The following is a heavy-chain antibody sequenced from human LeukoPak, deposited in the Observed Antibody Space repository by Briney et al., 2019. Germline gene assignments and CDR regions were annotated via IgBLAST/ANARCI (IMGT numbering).Heavy chain of an antibody. D-gene: IGHD6-6*01. CDR3: AITIAARLVDYYGMDV. J-gene: IGHJ6*02. CDR2: INPNSGGT. V-gene: IGHV1-2*04. Sequence: ASVKVSCKASGYTFTSYDINWVRQAPGQGLEWMGWINPNSGGTNYAQKFQGWVTMTRDTSISTAYMELSRLRSDDTAVYYCAITIAARLVDYYGMDVWGQGTTVTVSS. CDR1: GYTFTSYD.